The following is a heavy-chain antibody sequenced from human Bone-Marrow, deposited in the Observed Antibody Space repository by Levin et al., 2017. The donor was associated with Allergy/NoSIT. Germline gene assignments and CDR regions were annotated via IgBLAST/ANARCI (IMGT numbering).Heavy chain of an antibody. CDR2: IFHSGIA. V-gene: IGHV4-4*02. Sequence: SETLSLTCAVSGASISSSNWWNWVRQTPGGGLEWIGEIFHSGIANYNPSLKSRILISVDKSKNHFSLNLKSVTAADTALHYCTRRNSSWATFTFDIWGHGTMVTVS. CDR1: GASISSSNW. D-gene: IGHD1/OR15-1a*01. CDR3: TRRNSSWATFTFDI. J-gene: IGHJ3*02.